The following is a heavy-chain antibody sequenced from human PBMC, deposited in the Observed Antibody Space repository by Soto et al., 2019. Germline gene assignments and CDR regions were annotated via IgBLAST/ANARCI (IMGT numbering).Heavy chain of an antibody. V-gene: IGHV1-69*01. D-gene: IGHD6-6*01. J-gene: IGHJ6*02. CDR2: IIPIFGTA. CDR1: GGTFSSYA. CDR3: ARGSRGIAARFGMDV. Sequence: QVQLVQSGAEVKKPGASVKVSCKASGGTFSSYAISWLRQAPGQGLEWMGGIIPIFGTANYAQKFQGRVTITADESTSTAYMELSRLRSEDTAVYYCARGSRGIAARFGMDVWGQGTTVTVSS.